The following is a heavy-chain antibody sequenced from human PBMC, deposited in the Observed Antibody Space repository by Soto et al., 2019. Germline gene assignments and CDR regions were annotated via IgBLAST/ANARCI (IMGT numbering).Heavy chain of an antibody. Sequence: EVQLVESGGGLVQPGGSLRLSCAASGFTFSDYWMGWARQAPGKGLEWVATIMKDGGVKKYVDSVKGRFTISRDNAKNSLFLQMNGLRAEDTAVYYCARDRDYYKADYWGQGTLVTVSS. CDR2: IMKDGGVK. V-gene: IGHV3-7*01. J-gene: IGHJ4*02. D-gene: IGHD1-26*01. CDR3: ARDRDYYKADY. CDR1: GFTFSDYW.